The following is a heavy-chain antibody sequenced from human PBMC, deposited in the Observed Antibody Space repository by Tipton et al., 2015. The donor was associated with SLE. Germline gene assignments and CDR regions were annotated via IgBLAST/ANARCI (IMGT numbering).Heavy chain of an antibody. J-gene: IGHJ4*02. CDR2: IYYSGST. D-gene: IGHD6-13*01. CDR1: GGSISSYY. Sequence: TLSLTCTVSGGSISSYYWSWIRQSPGKGLEWIGYIYYSGSTNYNPSLKSRVTISVDTSKNQFSLKLSSVTAADTAVYYCARGIAAADGYWGQGTLVTVSS. V-gene: IGHV4-59*01. CDR3: ARGIAAADGY.